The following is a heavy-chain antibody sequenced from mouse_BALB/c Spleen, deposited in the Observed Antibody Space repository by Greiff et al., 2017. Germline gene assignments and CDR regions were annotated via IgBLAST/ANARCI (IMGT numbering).Heavy chain of an antibody. CDR2: IDPSDSYT. CDR1: GYTFTSYW. CDR3: AGGASGSRWYFDV. V-gene: IGHV1-69*02. D-gene: IGHD1-1*01. J-gene: IGHJ1*01. Sequence: VKLQQPGAELVKPGASVKLSCKASGYTFTSYWMHWVKQRPGQGLEWIGEIDPSDSYTNYNQKFKGKATLTVDKSSSTAYMQLSSLTSEDSAVYYCAGGASGSRWYFDVWGAGTTVTVSS.